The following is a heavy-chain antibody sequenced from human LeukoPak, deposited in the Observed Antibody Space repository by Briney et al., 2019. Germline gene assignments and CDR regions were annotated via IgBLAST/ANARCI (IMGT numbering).Heavy chain of an antibody. V-gene: IGHV3-23*01. J-gene: IGHJ4*02. CDR3: AIKGGAGAPGVPRYDY. D-gene: IGHD2-8*01. Sequence: GGSLRLSCAASGFTFSSYAMSWVRQAPGKGLTSVSAVSGSGESTYYADSVKGRFTISRDNSKNTMYLQMKSLRADDTAVYYCAIKGGAGAPGVPRYDYWGQGTLVTVSS. CDR1: GFTFSSYA. CDR2: VSGSGEST.